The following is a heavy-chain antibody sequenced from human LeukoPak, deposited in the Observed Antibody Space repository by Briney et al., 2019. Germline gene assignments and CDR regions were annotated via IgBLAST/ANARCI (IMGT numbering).Heavy chain of an antibody. D-gene: IGHD2-21*02. CDR2: VDGDGSGA. CDR1: VFIFRNHW. Sequence: GGSLRLSCAASVFIFRNHWMHWVRQAPGKGLVWVSRVDGDGSGASYADFVRGRFTISRDNAKDTLYLQMNSLRAEDTAVYYCVSLVVTADLAFDIWGQGTMVTVSS. J-gene: IGHJ3*02. V-gene: IGHV3-74*01. CDR3: VSLVVTADLAFDI.